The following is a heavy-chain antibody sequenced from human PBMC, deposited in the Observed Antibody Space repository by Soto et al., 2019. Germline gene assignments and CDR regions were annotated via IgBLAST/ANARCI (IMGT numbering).Heavy chain of an antibody. CDR2: IYYSGIT. D-gene: IGHD3-10*01. CDR1: GGSISSSDYY. V-gene: IGHV4-30-4*01. Sequence: QVQLQESGPGLVKPSQTLSLTCTVSGGSISSSDYYWSWIRQPPGKGLEWIGYIYYSGITYYNPSLKSRVTISVDTSKNQFSLKLSSVTAADTAVYYCAREVEVIMAPHFDNWGQGTLFTVS. J-gene: IGHJ4*02. CDR3: AREVEVIMAPHFDN.